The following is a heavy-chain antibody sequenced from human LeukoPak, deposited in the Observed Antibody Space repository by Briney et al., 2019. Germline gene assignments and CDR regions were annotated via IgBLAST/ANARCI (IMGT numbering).Heavy chain of an antibody. D-gene: IGHD2-15*01. J-gene: IGHJ5*02. CDR2: ISGSGGST. CDR3: AKDAQLGCSGGSCYGWFDP. CDR1: GFTFSSYA. V-gene: IGHV3-23*01. Sequence: GSLRLSCAASGFTFSSYAMSWVRQARGKGLEWVPAISGSGGSTYYADSVKGRFTISRDNSKNTLYLRMNSLRAEDTAVYYCAKDAQLGCSGGSCYGWFDPWGQGTLVTVSS.